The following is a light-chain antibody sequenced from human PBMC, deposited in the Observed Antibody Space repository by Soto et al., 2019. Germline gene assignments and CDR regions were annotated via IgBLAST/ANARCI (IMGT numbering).Light chain of an antibody. Sequence: QSVLTQPASVSGSPGQSITIFCTGTSSDLGIYKLISWYRQLPGKAPEVIVFETYKRPSGISSRFSGSKSGTTASLTISGLQADDEADYYCCSYAGGNTVVFGGGTKLTVL. J-gene: IGLJ2*01. V-gene: IGLV2-23*01. CDR2: ETY. CDR1: SSDLGIYKL. CDR3: CSYAGGNTVV.